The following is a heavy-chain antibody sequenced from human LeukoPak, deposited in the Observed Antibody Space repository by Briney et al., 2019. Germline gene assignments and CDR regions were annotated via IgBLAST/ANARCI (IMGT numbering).Heavy chain of an antibody. D-gene: IGHD5-18*01. J-gene: IGHJ4*02. V-gene: IGHV4-39*07. CDR1: GGSISSNNYY. CDR2: IYYSGST. CDR3: VRGEEESGYTYNYEVGTTDFDH. Sequence: PSETLSLTCTVSGGSISSNNYYWGWIRQPPGKGLEWIGSIYYSGSTYYNASLKSRVTISVDTSKNQFSLKLTSVTAADTAVYYCVRGEEESGYTYNYEVGTTDFDHWGQGTLVTVSS.